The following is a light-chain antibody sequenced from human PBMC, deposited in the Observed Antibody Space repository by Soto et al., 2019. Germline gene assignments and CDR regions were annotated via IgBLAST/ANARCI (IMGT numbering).Light chain of an antibody. V-gene: IGKV3-15*01. CDR3: QQYNFWPPLT. CDR1: QSVNSN. Sequence: EIVMTQSPATLSVSPGERATLSCRASQSVNSNLAWNRQKPGQAPRLLISDASTRATGVPARFSGSGSGTEFTHTISSLQSEDSGIYYCQQYNFWPPLTFGGGTKVEIK. CDR2: DAS. J-gene: IGKJ4*01.